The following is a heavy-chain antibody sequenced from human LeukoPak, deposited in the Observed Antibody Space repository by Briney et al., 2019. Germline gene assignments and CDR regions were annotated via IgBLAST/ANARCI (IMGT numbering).Heavy chain of an antibody. V-gene: IGHV4-4*07. CDR2: FYASGNT. Sequence: SETLSLTCTVSGGSISSYYWSWIRQPAGKGLEWIGRFYASGNTNYNPSLKSQVTMSVDTSKNQFSLNLRSVTAADTAVYYCARDRLETYYYDSSGFDSWGQGTLVTVSS. D-gene: IGHD3-22*01. CDR1: GGSISSYY. J-gene: IGHJ4*02. CDR3: ARDRLETYYYDSSGFDS.